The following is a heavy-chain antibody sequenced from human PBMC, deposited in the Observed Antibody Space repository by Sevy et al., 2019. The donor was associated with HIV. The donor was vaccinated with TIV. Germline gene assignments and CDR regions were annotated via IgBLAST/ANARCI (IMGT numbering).Heavy chain of an antibody. CDR3: AGGVSSGYYYNYYYGMDV. Sequence: GGSLRLSCAASGFTFSDYYISWIRQAPGKGLEWVSYISSSGNTIYYADSVKGRFTISRDNAKNSLYLQMNSLRAEDTAVYYCAGGVSSGYYYNYYYGMDVWGQGTTVTVSS. CDR2: ISSSGNTI. CDR1: GFTFSDYY. J-gene: IGHJ6*02. V-gene: IGHV3-11*01. D-gene: IGHD3-22*01.